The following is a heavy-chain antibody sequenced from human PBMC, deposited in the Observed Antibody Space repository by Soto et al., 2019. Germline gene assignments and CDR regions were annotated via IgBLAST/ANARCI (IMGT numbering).Heavy chain of an antibody. J-gene: IGHJ4*02. CDR1: GGSISSSSYY. D-gene: IGHD1-1*01. Sequence: SETLSLTCTVSGGSISSSSYYWGWIRQPPGKGLEWIGSIYYSGSTYYNPSLKSRVTISVDTSKNQFSLKLSSVSAADTPVYYCARHWKPHNVWVFAYWVKGTLVTVSS. V-gene: IGHV4-39*01. CDR2: IYYSGST. CDR3: ARHWKPHNVWVFAY.